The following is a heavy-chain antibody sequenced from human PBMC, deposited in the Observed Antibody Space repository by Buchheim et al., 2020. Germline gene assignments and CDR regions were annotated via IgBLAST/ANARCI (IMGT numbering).Heavy chain of an antibody. CDR3: ARVQRAAQSLSWYFDL. Sequence: EVQLVESGGGLVQPGGSLRLSCAASGFTFSSYWMHWVRQAPGKGLVWVSYISSSSSTIYYADSVKGRFTISRDNAKNSLYLQMNSLRDEDTAVYYCARVQRAAQSLSWYFDLWGRGTL. D-gene: IGHD2-15*01. J-gene: IGHJ2*01. V-gene: IGHV3-48*02. CDR1: GFTFSSYW. CDR2: ISSSSSTI.